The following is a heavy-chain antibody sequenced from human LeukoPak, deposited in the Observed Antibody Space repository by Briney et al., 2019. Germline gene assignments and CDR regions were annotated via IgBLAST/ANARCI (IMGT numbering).Heavy chain of an antibody. Sequence: GGSLRLSCAASGFTFNSYAMYWVRQAPGKGLEWGSGIFVSGGSSHYADSVKGRFTISRDNSKNTVYLQMDSLRVEDKAVYYCGKTTTGYSSGRYPGWPVDYWGQGTLVTVSS. D-gene: IGHD6-19*01. V-gene: IGHV3-23*01. CDR3: GKTTTGYSSGRYPGWPVDY. J-gene: IGHJ4*01. CDR1: GFTFNSYA. CDR2: IFVSGGSS.